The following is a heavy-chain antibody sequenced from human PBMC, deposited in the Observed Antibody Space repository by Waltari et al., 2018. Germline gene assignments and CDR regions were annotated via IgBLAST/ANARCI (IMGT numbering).Heavy chain of an antibody. D-gene: IGHD2-21*01. V-gene: IGHV1-8*02. J-gene: IGHJ1*01. CDR1: GYTFTSYD. CDR2: MNPNSGNT. Sequence: QVQLVQSGAEVKTPGASVKVSCKASGYTFTSYDINWVRQATGQGLEWMGWMNPNSGNTGYAQKFQGRVTMTRNTSISTAYMELSSLRSEDTAVYYCATRELPDGYNPGHWGQGTLVTVSS. CDR3: ATRELPDGYNPGH.